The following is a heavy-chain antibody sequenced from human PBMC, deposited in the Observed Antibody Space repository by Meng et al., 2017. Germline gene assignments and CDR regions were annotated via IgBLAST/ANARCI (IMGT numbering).Heavy chain of an antibody. D-gene: IGHD4-17*01. V-gene: IGHV1-2*06. CDR3: ARDQSDYPEYFQH. Sequence: QGPLVRPRVEGKKPGASVKVSCKAPGYTFTGYYMHWVRQAPGQGLEWMGRINPNSGGTNYAQKFQGRVTMTRDTSTSTVYMELSSLRSEDTAVYYCARDQSDYPEYFQHWGQGTLVTVSS. J-gene: IGHJ1*01. CDR1: GYTFTGYY. CDR2: INPNSGGT.